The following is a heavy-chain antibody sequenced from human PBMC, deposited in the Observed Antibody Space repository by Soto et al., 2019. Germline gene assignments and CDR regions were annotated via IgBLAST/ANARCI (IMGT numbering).Heavy chain of an antibody. CDR1: GGSISNYY. J-gene: IGHJ6*03. CDR2: IYYSGST. V-gene: IGHV4-59*08. D-gene: IGHD2-2*02. Sequence: QVQLQESGPGLVKPSETLSLTCAVSGGSISNYYWSWIRQPPGKGLEWIGYIYYSGSTNYNPSLRNRVTISVDTSKNQVSPEVTSVTAADTAVYYCARQPETYISLSQSYYFYMDVWGKGTTVTVSS. CDR3: ARQPETYISLSQSYYFYMDV.